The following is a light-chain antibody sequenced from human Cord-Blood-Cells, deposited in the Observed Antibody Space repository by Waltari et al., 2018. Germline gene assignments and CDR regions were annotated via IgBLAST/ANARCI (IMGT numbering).Light chain of an antibody. Sequence: QSALTQPASVSGSPGQSLTIPCTGTSSAVGGYNYVSWYQQHPGKAPKLMIYDVSNRPSGVSNRFSGSKSGNTASLTISGLQAEDEADYYCSSYTSSSTLGVFGGGTKLTVL. CDR1: SSAVGGYNY. CDR2: DVS. J-gene: IGLJ2*01. V-gene: IGLV2-14*01. CDR3: SSYTSSSTLGV.